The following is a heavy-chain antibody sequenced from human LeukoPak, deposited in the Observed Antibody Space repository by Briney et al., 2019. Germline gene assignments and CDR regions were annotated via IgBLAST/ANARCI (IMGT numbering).Heavy chain of an antibody. CDR2: ISPDGFST. V-gene: IGHV3-30-3*01. D-gene: IGHD6-13*01. CDR3: AREDSSSSRAGIFGFY. J-gene: IGHJ4*02. Sequence: GGSLRLSCAASGFPFGNYPMHWVRQTPGKGLEWVSAISPDGFSTHYADSVRGRFTISRDTSMNTLYLQLDSLRTEDTAVYHCAREDSSSSRAGIFGFYWGQGALVTVSS. CDR1: GFPFGNYP.